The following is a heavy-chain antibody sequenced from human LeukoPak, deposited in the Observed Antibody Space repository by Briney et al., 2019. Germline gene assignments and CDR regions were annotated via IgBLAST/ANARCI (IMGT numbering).Heavy chain of an antibody. CDR3: ARDGGDGYTSYDTGFDY. V-gene: IGHV4-61*02. D-gene: IGHD5-24*01. CDR2: IYTSGST. Sequence: PSETLSLTCTVSGGSISSGSYYWSWIRQPVGKGLEWIGRIYTSGSTNYNPSLKSRVTISVDTSKNQFSLKLSSVTAADTAVYYCARDGGDGYTSYDTGFDYWGQGILVTVSS. J-gene: IGHJ4*02. CDR1: GGSISSGSYY.